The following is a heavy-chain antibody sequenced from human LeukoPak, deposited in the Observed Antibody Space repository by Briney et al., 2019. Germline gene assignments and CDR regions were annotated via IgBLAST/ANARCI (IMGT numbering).Heavy chain of an antibody. CDR1: GFTFSSYG. CDR2: ISGSGGST. J-gene: IGHJ4*02. Sequence: PGGSLRLSCAASGFTFSSYGMSWVRQAPGKGLEWVSAISGSGGSTYYADSVKGRFTISRDNSKNTLYLQMNSLRAEDTAVYYCAKDLRRIAVAGTLTDYWGQGTLVTVSS. D-gene: IGHD6-19*01. V-gene: IGHV3-23*01. CDR3: AKDLRRIAVAGTLTDY.